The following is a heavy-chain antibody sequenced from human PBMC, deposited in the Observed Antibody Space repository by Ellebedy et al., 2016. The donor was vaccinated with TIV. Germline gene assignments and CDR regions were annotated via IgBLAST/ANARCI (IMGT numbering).Heavy chain of an antibody. V-gene: IGHV4-61*02. CDR2: IYTSGST. J-gene: IGHJ6*03. Sequence: SETLSLXXTVSGGSISSGSYYWSWIRQPAGKGLEWIGRIYTSGSTNYNPSLKSRVTMSVDTSKNQFSLKLSSVTAADTAVYYCVRARGDYDFWSGYYMGGDYYYMDVWGKGTTVTVSS. D-gene: IGHD3-3*01. CDR3: VRARGDYDFWSGYYMGGDYYYMDV. CDR1: GGSISSGSYY.